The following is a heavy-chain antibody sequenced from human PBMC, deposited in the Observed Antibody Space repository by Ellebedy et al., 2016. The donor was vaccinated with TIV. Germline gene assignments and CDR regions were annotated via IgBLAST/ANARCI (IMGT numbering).Heavy chain of an antibody. CDR2: ISGSGGSR. Sequence: GESLKISCAASGFTFSSYVMIWVRQAPGKGLEWVSGISGSGGSRFYADSVKGRFTISRDNSKNTLYLQMNSLRAEDTAVYYCAQRTLGAADTTRYYGMGVWGQGTTVTVSS. J-gene: IGHJ6*02. D-gene: IGHD2-15*01. CDR1: GFTFSSYV. CDR3: AQRTLGAADTTRYYGMGV. V-gene: IGHV3-23*01.